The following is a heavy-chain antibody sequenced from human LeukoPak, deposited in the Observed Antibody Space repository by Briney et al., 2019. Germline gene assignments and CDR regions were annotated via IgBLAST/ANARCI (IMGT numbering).Heavy chain of an antibody. J-gene: IGHJ4*02. V-gene: IGHV1-2*02. Sequence: GASVKVSCKASGYTFTDYYVHWVRQAPGQGLEWMGWINPNSGGTSYAQNFQGRVTMTRDTSINTAYMELSSLRSDDTAVYYCARGRLMGGNRELPLHDYWGQGTLVTVSS. CDR3: ARGRLMGGNRELPLHDY. D-gene: IGHD1-7*01. CDR2: INPNSGGT. CDR1: GYTFTDYY.